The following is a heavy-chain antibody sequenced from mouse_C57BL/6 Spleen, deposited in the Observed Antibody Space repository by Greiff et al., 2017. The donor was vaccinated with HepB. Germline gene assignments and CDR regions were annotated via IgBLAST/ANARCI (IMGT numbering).Heavy chain of an antibody. J-gene: IGHJ3*01. D-gene: IGHD4-1*01. Sequence: EVKLVESGGGLVKPGGSLKLSCAASGFTFSSYTMSWVRQTPEKRLEWVATISGGGGNTYYPDSVKGRFTISRDNAKNTLYLQMSSLRSEDTALYYCARHGSSWFAYWGQGTLVTVSA. CDR2: ISGGGGNT. CDR1: GFTFSSYT. CDR3: ARHGSSWFAY. V-gene: IGHV5-9*01.